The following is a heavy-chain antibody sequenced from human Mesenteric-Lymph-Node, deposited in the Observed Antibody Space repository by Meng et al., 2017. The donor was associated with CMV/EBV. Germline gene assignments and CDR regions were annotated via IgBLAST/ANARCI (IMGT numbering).Heavy chain of an antibody. D-gene: IGHD1-1*01. V-gene: IGHV5-51*01. CDR3: ARQGTRERVADY. CDR2: IYAGDSDT. J-gene: IGHJ4*02. CDR1: GYSFTSYW. Sequence: KVSCKGSGYSFTSYWIGWVRQMPGTGLEWMGFIYAGDSDTKYSPSFQGQVTISVDKSITTAYLQWSSLTAADTAMYYCARQGTRERVADYWGQGTLVTVSS.